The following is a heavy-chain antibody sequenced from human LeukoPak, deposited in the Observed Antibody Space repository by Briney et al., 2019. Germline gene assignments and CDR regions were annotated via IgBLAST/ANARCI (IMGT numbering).Heavy chain of an antibody. D-gene: IGHD2-15*01. V-gene: IGHV1-2*02. CDR1: GYTFTGYY. J-gene: IGHJ4*02. CDR2: INPNSGGT. Sequence: ASVKVSCKASGYTFTGYYMHWVRQAPGQGLEWTGWINPNSGGTNYAQKFQGRVTMTRDTSISTAYMELSRLRSDDTAVYYCATPYCSGGSCYPAFDYWGQGTLVTVSS. CDR3: ATPYCSGGSCYPAFDY.